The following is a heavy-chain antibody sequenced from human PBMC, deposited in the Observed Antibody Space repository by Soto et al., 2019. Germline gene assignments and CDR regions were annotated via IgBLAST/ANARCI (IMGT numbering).Heavy chain of an antibody. CDR3: ARDNHDPTRYSGTYYVWFDP. D-gene: IGHD1-26*01. CDR1: GYTFTSYS. Sequence: QVQLVQSGAEVKKPGASVKVSCKASGYTFTSYSVSWVRRAPGQGLEWMGWISPYNGNTEYAQKLQGRVTMTTDTSTSTAYMELRSLRSDDTAVYYCARDNHDPTRYSGTYYVWFDPWGQGTLVTVSS. J-gene: IGHJ5*02. V-gene: IGHV1-18*01. CDR2: ISPYNGNT.